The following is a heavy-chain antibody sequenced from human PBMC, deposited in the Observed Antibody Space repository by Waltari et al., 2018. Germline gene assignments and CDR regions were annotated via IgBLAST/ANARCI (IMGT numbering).Heavy chain of an antibody. Sequence: QLQLQESGPGLVKPSETLSLTCTVSGGSISSSSYYWGWIRQPPGKGLEWIGSIYYSGSTYYTPSLKSRFTISVDTSKNQFSLKLSSVTAADTAVYYCARDRYYYGSGSSNYFDYWGQGTLVTVSS. J-gene: IGHJ4*02. V-gene: IGHV4-39*02. CDR1: GGSISSSSYY. CDR3: ARDRYYYGSGSSNYFDY. D-gene: IGHD3-10*01. CDR2: IYYSGST.